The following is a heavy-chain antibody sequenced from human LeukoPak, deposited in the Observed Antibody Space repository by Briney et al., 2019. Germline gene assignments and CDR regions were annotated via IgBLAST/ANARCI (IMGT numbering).Heavy chain of an antibody. CDR1: GFTFSSYA. CDR2: ITDSGGST. CDR3: ARDDGYGSGSYSY. Sequence: GGSLRLSCAASGFTFSSYAMTWVRQAPGKGLEWVSSITDSGGSTYYADSVKGRFTFSRDNSKNTLYLQMNSLRAEDTAVYYCARDDGYGSGSYSYWGQGTLVTVSS. V-gene: IGHV3-23*01. D-gene: IGHD3-10*01. J-gene: IGHJ4*02.